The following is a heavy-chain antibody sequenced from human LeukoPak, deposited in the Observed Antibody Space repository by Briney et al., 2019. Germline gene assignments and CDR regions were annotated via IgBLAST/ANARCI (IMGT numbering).Heavy chain of an antibody. CDR3: ARGYCSGGSCFDYFDY. V-gene: IGHV1-2*02. CDR1: GYTFTGYY. CDR2: INPNSGGT. J-gene: IGHJ4*02. D-gene: IGHD2-15*01. Sequence: ASVKVSCKASGYTFTGYYMHWVRQAPGQGLEWMGWINPNSGGTNYAQKLQGRVTMTTDTSTSTAYMELRSLRSDDTAVYYCARGYCSGGSCFDYFDYWGQGTLVTVSS.